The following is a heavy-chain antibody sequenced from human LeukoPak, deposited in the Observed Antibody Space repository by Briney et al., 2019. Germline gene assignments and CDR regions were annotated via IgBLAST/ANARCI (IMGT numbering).Heavy chain of an antibody. CDR1: GYTFTGYY. J-gene: IGHJ4*02. V-gene: IGHV1-2*02. Sequence: ASVKVSCKASGYTFTGYYMHWVRQAPGQGLEWMGWINPNTGGTNYAQKFQGRVTMTRDTSISTAYMELSRLRSDNTAVYYCARAINYYDSYGYARGRTYYFDYWGQGTLVTVSS. CDR2: INPNTGGT. D-gene: IGHD3-22*01. CDR3: ARAINYYDSYGYARGRTYYFDY.